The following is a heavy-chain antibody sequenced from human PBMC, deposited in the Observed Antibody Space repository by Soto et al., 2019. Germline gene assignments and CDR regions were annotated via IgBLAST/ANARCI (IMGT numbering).Heavy chain of an antibody. J-gene: IGHJ5*02. D-gene: IGHD2-2*01. V-gene: IGHV4-34*01. CDR2: INHSGST. CDR1: GGSFSGYY. Sequence: PSETLSLTCAVYGGSFSGYYWSWIRQPPGKGREWIGEINHSGSTNYNPSLKSRVTISVDTSKNQSSLKLSSVTAADTAVYYCARVPYCSSTSCYHNWFDPWGQG. CDR3: ARVPYCSSTSCYHNWFDP.